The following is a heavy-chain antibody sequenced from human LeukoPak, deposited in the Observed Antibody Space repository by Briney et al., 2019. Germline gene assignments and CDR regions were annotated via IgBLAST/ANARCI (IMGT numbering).Heavy chain of an antibody. CDR3: AKLELRDAFDI. V-gene: IGHV3-48*03. Sequence: GGSLRVSCAASGFTFSSYEMNWVRQAPGKGLEWVSYISRSGSTIYYADSVKGRFTISRDNARNSLYLQMNSLRAEDTAVYYFAKLELRDAFDIWGQGTMVTVSS. CDR1: GFTFSSYE. J-gene: IGHJ3*02. CDR2: ISRSGSTI. D-gene: IGHD3-10*01.